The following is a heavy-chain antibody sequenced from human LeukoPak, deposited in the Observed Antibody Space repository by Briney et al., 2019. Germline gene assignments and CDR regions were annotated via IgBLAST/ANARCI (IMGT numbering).Heavy chain of an antibody. D-gene: IGHD3-22*01. V-gene: IGHV1-18*01. CDR1: GYTFTSYG. CDR2: ISAYNGNT. CDR3: ARPNRYYDSSGYYDY. J-gene: IGHJ4*02. Sequence: ASVKVSCKASGYTFTSYGISWVRQAPGQGLEWMGWISAYNGNTNYAQKLQGRVTMTTDTSTSAAYMELRSLRSDDTAVYYCARPNRYYDSSGYYDYWGQGTLVTVSS.